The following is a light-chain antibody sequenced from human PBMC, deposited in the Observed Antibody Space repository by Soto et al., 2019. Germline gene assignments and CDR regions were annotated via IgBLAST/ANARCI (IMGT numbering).Light chain of an antibody. CDR3: QQRSDWPST. V-gene: IGKV3-11*01. J-gene: IGKJ4*01. CDR2: DAS. CDR1: QSVSRY. Sequence: EIVLTQSPATLSLSPGERATLSCRASQSVSRYLAWYQQKPGQAPRLLIYDASHRATGIPARFSGSGAGTDLTLTISSLEPEDFAVYYCQQRSDWPSTFGGGTKVQIK.